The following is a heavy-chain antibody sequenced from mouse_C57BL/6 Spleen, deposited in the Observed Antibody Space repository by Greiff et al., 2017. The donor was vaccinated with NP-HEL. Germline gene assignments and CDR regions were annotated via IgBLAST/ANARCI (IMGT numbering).Heavy chain of an antibody. CDR1: GYTFTSYW. V-gene: IGHV1-50*01. CDR2: IDPSDSYT. CDR3: ARERSITTVVARAMDY. D-gene: IGHD1-1*01. J-gene: IGHJ4*01. Sequence: QVHVKQPGAELVKPGASVKLSCKASGYTFTSYWMQWVKQRPGQGLEWIGEIDPSDSYTNYNQKFKGKATLTVDTSSSTAYMQLSSLTSEDSAVYYCARERSITTVVARAMDYWGQGTSVTVSS.